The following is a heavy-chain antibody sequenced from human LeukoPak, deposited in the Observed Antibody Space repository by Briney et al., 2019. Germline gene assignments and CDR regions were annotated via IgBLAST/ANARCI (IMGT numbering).Heavy chain of an antibody. Sequence: ASVKVSCKASGYTFTSYGISWVRQAPGQGLEWMGWINPHSAGTNYAQKFQGRVTMTMDTSISTVYMELSRLRSDDTAVYYCARVMAATVDYWGQGTLVTVSS. V-gene: IGHV1-2*02. J-gene: IGHJ4*02. CDR3: ARVMAATVDY. CDR1: GYTFTSYG. D-gene: IGHD5-24*01. CDR2: INPHSAGT.